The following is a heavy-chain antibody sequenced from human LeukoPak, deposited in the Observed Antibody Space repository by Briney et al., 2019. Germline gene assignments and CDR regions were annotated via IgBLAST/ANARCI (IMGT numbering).Heavy chain of an antibody. V-gene: IGHV3-23*01. CDR2: INGNGAST. CDR3: AKDQGYSYYYLAY. J-gene: IGHJ4*02. CDR1: GFTFNTHA. D-gene: IGHD5-18*01. Sequence: AGGSLRLSCAASGFTFNTHAMSCVRQAPGKGLEWVSGINGNGASTYYSDSVKGRFTISRDNSKNTLSLQMSSLRAEDTAVYYCAKDQGYSYYYLAYWGQGTLVTVSS.